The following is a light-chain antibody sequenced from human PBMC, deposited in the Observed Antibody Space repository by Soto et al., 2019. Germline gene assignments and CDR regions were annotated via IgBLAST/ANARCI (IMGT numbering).Light chain of an antibody. V-gene: IGLV1-40*01. Sequence: SVLTQPPSVSGAPGQRVTISCTGSSSNIGAGYDVHWYQQLPGTAPKLLIYGNSNRPSGVPDRFSGSKSGTSASLAITGLQAEDEADYYCQSYDSSLSVWGVFGGGTKLTVL. J-gene: IGLJ3*02. CDR3: QSYDSSLSVWGV. CDR1: SSNIGAGYD. CDR2: GNS.